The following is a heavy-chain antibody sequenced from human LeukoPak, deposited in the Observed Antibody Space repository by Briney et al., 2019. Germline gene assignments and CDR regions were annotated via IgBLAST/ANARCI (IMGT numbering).Heavy chain of an antibody. D-gene: IGHD6-19*01. Sequence: GGSLRLSCTASGFTFGDYAMSWFRQAPGKGLEWVGFIRSKAYGGTTEYAASVKGRFTISRDDSKSIAYLQMNSLKTEDTAVYYCTSGGAVAGLFLSAFDIWGQGTMVTVSS. CDR2: IRSKAYGGTT. CDR1: GFTFGDYA. J-gene: IGHJ3*02. V-gene: IGHV3-49*03. CDR3: TSGGAVAGLFLSAFDI.